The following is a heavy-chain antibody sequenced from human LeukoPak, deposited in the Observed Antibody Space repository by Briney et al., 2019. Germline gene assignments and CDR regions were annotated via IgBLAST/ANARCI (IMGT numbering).Heavy chain of an antibody. J-gene: IGHJ4*02. CDR1: GGSISSYY. CDR3: ARHRAYSSSSPFDY. D-gene: IGHD6-6*01. CDR2: IYYTGST. V-gene: IGHV4-59*08. Sequence: SETLSLTCAVYGGSISSYYWSWIRQPPGXGLEWIGYIYYTGSTNYNPSLKSRVTMFVDMSKNQFSLRLSSVTAADTAVYYCARHRAYSSSSPFDYWGQGTLVTVSS.